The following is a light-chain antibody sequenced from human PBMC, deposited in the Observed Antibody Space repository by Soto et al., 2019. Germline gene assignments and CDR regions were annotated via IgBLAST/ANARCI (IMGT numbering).Light chain of an antibody. J-gene: IGKJ1*01. CDR3: QQYNNWTGT. V-gene: IGKV3-15*01. CDR1: QSLKRD. Sequence: IVRTQSQATLFMSPGERATLSYRASQSLKRDLAWYQQKPGQSPRLLIFGASIRETGIPARFSGSGSGTEFTLTIGSLQSEDCALYYCQQYNNWTGTFGQGTMVDIK. CDR2: GAS.